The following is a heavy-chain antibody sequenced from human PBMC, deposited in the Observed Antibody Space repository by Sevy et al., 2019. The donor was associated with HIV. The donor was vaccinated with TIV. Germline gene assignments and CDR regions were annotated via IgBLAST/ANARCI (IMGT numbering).Heavy chain of an antibody. CDR3: ARDGLGSGTSQNWFDP. J-gene: IGHJ5*02. V-gene: IGHV3-21*01. CDR1: GFTFSSYS. CDR2: ISSSSDYI. Sequence: GGSLRLSCAASGFTFSSYSMNWVRQAPGMGLEWVSSISSSSDYIYYADSVRGRFTISRDNAKKSLYLQMNSLRAEDTAVYYCARDGLGSGTSQNWFDPWGQGTLVTVSS. D-gene: IGHD3-10*01.